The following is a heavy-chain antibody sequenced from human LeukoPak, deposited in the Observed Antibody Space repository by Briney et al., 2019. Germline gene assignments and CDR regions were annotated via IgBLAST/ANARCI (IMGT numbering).Heavy chain of an antibody. J-gene: IGHJ3*02. CDR2: ISGSSSSYI. CDR1: GFTFSDFT. Sequence: GGSLRLSCAASGFTFSDFTMNWVRQAPGKGLEWVSCISGSSSSYIYYSDSVRGRFTISRDNAKNSLYLQMNSLRAEDTAVYYCARDYYDSSGYSGAFDIWGQGTMVTVSS. D-gene: IGHD3-22*01. V-gene: IGHV3-21*01. CDR3: ARDYYDSSGYSGAFDI.